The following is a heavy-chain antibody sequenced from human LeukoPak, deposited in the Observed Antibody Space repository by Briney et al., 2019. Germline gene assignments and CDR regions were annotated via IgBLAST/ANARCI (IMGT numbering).Heavy chain of an antibody. V-gene: IGHV4-30-4*01. J-gene: IGHJ4*02. D-gene: IGHD3-22*01. CDR3: ARKRYDDPYFFDY. Sequence: SETLSLTCTVSGGSISSGGYYWGWFRQPPGKGLEWIGYIYNSGTTYYNPSLRSRVTLSVDTSKNQFSLRLNSVAAADTAVYYCARKRYDDPYFFDYWGQGTLVTVSS. CDR2: IYNSGTT. CDR1: GGSISSGGYY.